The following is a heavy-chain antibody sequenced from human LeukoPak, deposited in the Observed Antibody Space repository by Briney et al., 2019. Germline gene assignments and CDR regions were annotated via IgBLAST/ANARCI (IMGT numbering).Heavy chain of an antibody. CDR3: ARILGSYWTPGYDY. CDR1: GFTVSSNY. V-gene: IGHV3-23*01. D-gene: IGHD1-26*01. Sequence: PGGSLRLSCAASGFTVSSNYMSWVRQAPGKGLEWVSGISGSGDTPYYADSVKGRFIISRDNSKSTLYLQMNSLRAEDTALYYCARILGSYWTPGYDYWGQGTLVTVSS. J-gene: IGHJ4*02. CDR2: ISGSGDTP.